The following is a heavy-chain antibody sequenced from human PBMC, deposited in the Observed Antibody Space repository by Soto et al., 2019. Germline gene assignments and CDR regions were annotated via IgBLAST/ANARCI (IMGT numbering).Heavy chain of an antibody. CDR2: INAGNGNT. CDR1: GYTFTSYA. J-gene: IGHJ3*01. D-gene: IGHD2-21*02. V-gene: IGHV1-3*01. CDR3: ARGDKGGFDL. Sequence: GASVKVSCKASGYTFTSYAMHWVRQAPGQRLEWMGWINAGNGNTKYSQKFQGRVTITRDTSASTAYMELSSLRADDSAVYYCARGDKGGFDLWGQGTTVTVSS.